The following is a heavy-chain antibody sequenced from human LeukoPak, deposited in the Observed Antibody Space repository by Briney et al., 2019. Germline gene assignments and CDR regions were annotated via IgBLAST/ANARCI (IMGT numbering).Heavy chain of an antibody. CDR2: MNPNSGNT. CDR1: GYTFTSYD. Sequence: ASVKVSRKASGYTFTSYDINWVRQATGQGLEWMGWMNPNSGNTGYAQKFQGRVTMTRNTSISIAYMELSSLRSDDTAVYYCARATGKDILTGRKLDNWGQGTLVTVSS. J-gene: IGHJ4*02. D-gene: IGHD3-9*01. CDR3: ARATGKDILTGRKLDN. V-gene: IGHV1-8*01.